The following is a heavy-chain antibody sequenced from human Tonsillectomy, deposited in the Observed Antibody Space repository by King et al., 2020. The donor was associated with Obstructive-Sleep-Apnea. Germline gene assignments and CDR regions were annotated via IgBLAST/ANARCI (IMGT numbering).Heavy chain of an antibody. J-gene: IGHJ4*02. V-gene: IGHV4-61*01. CDR3: ARDSSGYPFDY. CDR1: GGSVSSGSYY. D-gene: IGHD3-22*01. CDR2: IYYSGST. Sequence: QLQESGPGLVKPSETLSLTCTVSGGSVSSGSYYWSWIRQPPGKGLEWSGYIYYSGSTNYNPSLKSRVTISVDTSKNQFSLKLSSVTAADTAVYYCARDSSGYPFDYWGQGTLVTVSS.